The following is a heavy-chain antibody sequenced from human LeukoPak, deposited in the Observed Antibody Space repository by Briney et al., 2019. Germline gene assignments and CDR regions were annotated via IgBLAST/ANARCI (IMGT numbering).Heavy chain of an antibody. J-gene: IGHJ4*02. CDR1: GYTFTGYY. CDR3: ARATTVTSFSLDY. V-gene: IGHV1-2*02. CDR2: INPNSGGT. D-gene: IGHD4-17*01. Sequence: GASVKVSCKASGYTFTGYYMHWVRQAPGQGLEWMGWINPNSGGTNYAQKFQGRVTMTRDTSISTAYMELSRLRSDDTAVYYCARATTVTSFSLDYWGQGTLVTVSS.